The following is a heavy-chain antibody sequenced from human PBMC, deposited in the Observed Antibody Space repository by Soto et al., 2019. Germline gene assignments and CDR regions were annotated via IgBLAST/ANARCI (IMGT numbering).Heavy chain of an antibody. CDR3: ARGDRGGFDL. CDR1: GFTFSSFH. CDR2: VHSGRNTI. Sequence: GGSLRLSCAASGFTFSSFHMNWVRQAPGKGLEWVSRVHSGRNTISYADSVKGRFTISRDNARNTVSLQMSSLRAEDTAIYYCARGDRGGFDLWGHGTMVTVSS. D-gene: IGHD3-10*01. V-gene: IGHV3-74*01. J-gene: IGHJ3*01.